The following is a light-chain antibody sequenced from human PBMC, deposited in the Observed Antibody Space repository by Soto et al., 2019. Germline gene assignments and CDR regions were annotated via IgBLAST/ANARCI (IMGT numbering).Light chain of an antibody. CDR2: DAS. CDR3: QQGRSGTLT. CDR1: QSVSSY. Sequence: EIVLTQFPATLSLSPGERATLSCRASQSVSSYLAWYQQKPGQAPRLLIYDASNRAAGIPARFSGSGSGTDFTPIISSLEPEEFAVYYCQQGRSGTLTFGGGTNGDIK. V-gene: IGKV3-11*01. J-gene: IGKJ4*01.